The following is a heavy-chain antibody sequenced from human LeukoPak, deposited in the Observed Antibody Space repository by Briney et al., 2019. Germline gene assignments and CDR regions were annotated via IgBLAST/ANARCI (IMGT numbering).Heavy chain of an antibody. CDR3: ARDLSCGYGMDV. V-gene: IGHV3-23*01. Sequence: GGSLRLSCAASGFTFSSYAMSWVRQAPGKGLEWVSAISASGGSTYYADSVKGRFTISRDNSKNTLYLQMNSLRVEDTAVYYCARDLSCGYGMDVWGQGTTVTVSS. CDR1: GFTFSSYA. J-gene: IGHJ6*02. D-gene: IGHD2-2*01. CDR2: ISASGGST.